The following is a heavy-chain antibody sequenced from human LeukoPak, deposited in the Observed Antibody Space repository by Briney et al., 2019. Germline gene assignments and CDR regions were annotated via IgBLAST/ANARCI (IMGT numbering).Heavy chain of an antibody. J-gene: IGHJ3*02. Sequence: SETLSLTCTVSGGSISPYYWSWIRQPPGKGLEWIGYIYYSGSTYYNPSLKSRVTISVDTSKNQFSLKLTSVTAADTAVYYCARRFTMVRGTRRDGFDIWGQGTMVTVSS. D-gene: IGHD3-10*01. CDR2: IYYSGST. CDR1: GGSISPYY. V-gene: IGHV4-59*08. CDR3: ARRFTMVRGTRRDGFDI.